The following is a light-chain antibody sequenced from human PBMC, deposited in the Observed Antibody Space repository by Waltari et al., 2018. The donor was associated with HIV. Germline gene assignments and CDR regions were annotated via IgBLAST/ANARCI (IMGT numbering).Light chain of an antibody. Sequence: PASASATPGQRVTISCSGSSSNIGNYYVYWYQQLPGATPKVLIFRNNRPPSGVPDRFSGSKSGTSASLAISGLRSEDEADYYCATWDDSLSGVVFGGGTKLTVL. CDR3: ATWDDSLSGVV. CDR1: SSNIGNYY. CDR2: RNN. V-gene: IGLV1-47*01. J-gene: IGLJ2*01.